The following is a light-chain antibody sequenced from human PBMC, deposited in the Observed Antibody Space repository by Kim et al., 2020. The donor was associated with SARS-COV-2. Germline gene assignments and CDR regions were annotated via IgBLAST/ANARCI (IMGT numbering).Light chain of an antibody. CDR3: QAWDSSTDVV. Sequence: SPGPTACCTCSGDKLEDNYASWYQQTSGQSPVLVINADSKRPSGIPGRFSGSSSGNTATLTISATQAMDEADYYCQAWDSSTDVVFGGGTQLTVL. CDR2: ADS. CDR1: KLEDNY. J-gene: IGLJ2*01. V-gene: IGLV3-1*01.